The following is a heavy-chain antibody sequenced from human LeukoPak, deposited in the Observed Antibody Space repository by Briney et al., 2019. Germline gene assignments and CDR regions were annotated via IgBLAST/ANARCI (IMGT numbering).Heavy chain of an antibody. J-gene: IGHJ5*02. CDR1: GDSISSNY. V-gene: IGHV4-4*07. Sequence: PSETLPLTCTVSGDSISSNYWSWTRQPAGKGLEWIARIHPSGSTDYNPSLESRVTISVDTSKNQFSLKLTSVTAADTAVYYCARDRGGSSWYNWFDAWGQGTLVTVSS. CDR3: ARDRGGSSWYNWFDA. CDR2: IHPSGST. D-gene: IGHD6-13*01.